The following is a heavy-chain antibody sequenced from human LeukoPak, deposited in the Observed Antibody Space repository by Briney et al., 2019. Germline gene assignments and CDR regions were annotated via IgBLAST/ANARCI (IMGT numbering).Heavy chain of an antibody. Sequence: GGSLRLSCAASGFTFSDSYMSWVRQAPGKGLEWVSYISKSSIYTNYADTVKGRFTISRDNAKNSLYLLMNSLRAEDTAVYYCARDFEVAGSFLYWGQGTLVTVSS. D-gene: IGHD2/OR15-2a*01. CDR3: ARDFEVAGSFLY. CDR1: GFTFSDSY. V-gene: IGHV3-11*05. CDR2: ISKSSIYT. J-gene: IGHJ4*02.